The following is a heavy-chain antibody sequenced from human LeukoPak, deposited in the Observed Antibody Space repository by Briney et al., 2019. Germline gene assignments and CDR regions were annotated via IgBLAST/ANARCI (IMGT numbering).Heavy chain of an antibody. CDR2: IYYSGST. D-gene: IGHD3-22*01. V-gene: IGHV4-59*01. CDR1: GGSISSYY. J-gene: IGHJ4*02. CDR3: ARDAYYYDSSGYGFDY. Sequence: SETLSLTCTVPGGSISSYYWSWIRQPPGKGLEWIGYIYYSGSTNYNPSLKSRVTISVDTSKNQFSLKLSSVTAADTAVYYCARDAYYYDSSGYGFDYWGQGTLVTVSS.